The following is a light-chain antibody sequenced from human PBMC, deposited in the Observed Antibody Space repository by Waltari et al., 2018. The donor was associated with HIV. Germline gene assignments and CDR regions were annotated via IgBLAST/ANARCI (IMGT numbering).Light chain of an antibody. Sequence: QSALTQPPPVSASHRQSVTLSCTGASTDSRFYNRVSLYQQSPVSAPKLLIYEVTNRPSGVPDRFSGSKAGNTASLTISGLQAEDEGDYYCSSYATNTWVFGGGTKLTVL. CDR3: SSYATNTWV. V-gene: IGLV2-18*02. CDR2: EVT. J-gene: IGLJ3*02. CDR1: STDSRFYNR.